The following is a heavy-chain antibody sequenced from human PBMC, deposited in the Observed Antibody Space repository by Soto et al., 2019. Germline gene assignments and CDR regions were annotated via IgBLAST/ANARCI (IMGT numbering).Heavy chain of an antibody. CDR2: IRWNSGSI. V-gene: IGHV3-9*01. CDR1: GFTFDDYA. J-gene: IGHJ4*02. D-gene: IGHD5-12*01. CDR3: AKDMSGYDASRGSPFDY. Sequence: EVQLVESGGGLVQPGRSLRLSCAASGFTFDDYAMHWVRQAPGKGLEWVSGIRWNSGSIGYADSVKGRFTISRDNAKNSLYLQMNSLRAEDTALYYCAKDMSGYDASRGSPFDYWGQGTLVTVSS.